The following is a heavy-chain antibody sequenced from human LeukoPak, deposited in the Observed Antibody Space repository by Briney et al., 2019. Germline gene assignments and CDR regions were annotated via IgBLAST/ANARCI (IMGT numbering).Heavy chain of an antibody. CDR2: INPNSGGT. Sequence: ASVKVSCKASGYTFTGYYMHWVRQAPGQGLEWMGWINPNSGGTNYAQKFQGRVTMTRDTSISTAYMELSRLRSDDTAVYYCARVALWWELHLEYWGQGTLVTVSS. CDR1: GYTFTGYY. V-gene: IGHV1-2*02. D-gene: IGHD1-26*01. CDR3: ARVALWWELHLEY. J-gene: IGHJ4*02.